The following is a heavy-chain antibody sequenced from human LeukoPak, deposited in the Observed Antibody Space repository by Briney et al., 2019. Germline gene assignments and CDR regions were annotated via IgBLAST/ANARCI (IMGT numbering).Heavy chain of an antibody. Sequence: SETLSLTCTVSGGSLSSYYWSWIRQPPGKGLEWIGYIYYSGSTNYNPSLKSRVTISVDTSKNQFSLKLSSVTAADTAVYYCARRGMARPNCSGGSCYSEIGAFDIWGQGTMVTVSS. J-gene: IGHJ3*02. CDR3: ARRGMARPNCSGGSCYSEIGAFDI. CDR2: IYYSGST. CDR1: GGSLSSYY. D-gene: IGHD2-15*01. V-gene: IGHV4-59*08.